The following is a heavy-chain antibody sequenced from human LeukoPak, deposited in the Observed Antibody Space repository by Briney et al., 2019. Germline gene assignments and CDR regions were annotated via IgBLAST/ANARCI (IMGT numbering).Heavy chain of an antibody. D-gene: IGHD2-15*01. CDR2: IYYGGST. Sequence: SETLSLTCTVSGGSISSSDYYWGWIRQPPGKGLEWIGSIYYGGSTYYNPSLKSRVTISVDTSMNQFSLKLSFVTTADTAVYYCARALGYCSGGSCTRGYNWFDPWGQGTLVTVPS. V-gene: IGHV4-39*01. CDR1: GGSISSSDYY. J-gene: IGHJ5*02. CDR3: ARALGYCSGGSCTRGYNWFDP.